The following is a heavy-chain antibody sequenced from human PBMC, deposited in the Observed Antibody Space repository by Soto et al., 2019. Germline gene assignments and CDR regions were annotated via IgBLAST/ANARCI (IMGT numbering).Heavy chain of an antibody. CDR3: AREYSSGFAVFDWFDP. CDR2: IYYSGST. CDR1: GGSISSSSYY. Sequence: PSETLSLTCTVSGGSISSSSYYWGWIRQPPGKGLEWIGSIYYSGSTNYNPSLKSQVTISVDTSKNQFSLKLSSVTAADTAVYYCAREYSSGFAVFDWFDPWGQGTLVTVSS. J-gene: IGHJ5*02. V-gene: IGHV4-39*07. D-gene: IGHD6-19*01.